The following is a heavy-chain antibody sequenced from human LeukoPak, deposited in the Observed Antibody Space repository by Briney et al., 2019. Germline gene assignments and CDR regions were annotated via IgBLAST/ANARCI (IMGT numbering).Heavy chain of an antibody. J-gene: IGHJ4*02. D-gene: IGHD2-2*01. CDR2: ISSSSSYI. CDR3: ARGDCSSTSCYYY. CDR1: GLTFSSYS. Sequence: PGGSLRLSCAASGLTFSSYSMNWVRQAPGKGLEWVSSISSSSSYIYYADSVKGRFTISRDNAKNSLYLQMNSLRAEDTAVYYCARGDCSSTSCYYYWGQGTLVTVSS. V-gene: IGHV3-21*01.